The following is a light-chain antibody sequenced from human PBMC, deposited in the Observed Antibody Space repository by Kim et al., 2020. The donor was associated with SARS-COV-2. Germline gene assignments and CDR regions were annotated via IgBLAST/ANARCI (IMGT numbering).Light chain of an antibody. J-gene: IGLJ3*02. Sequence: APVKLTCTLGSGHNIDAIAWHQQQPEKGPRYLMNVNSDGSHTKGDGIPDRFSGSSSGAERYLTISRLQSEDEADYCCQTWGTGIRVFGGGTQLTVL. V-gene: IGLV4-69*01. CDR1: SGHNIDA. CDR3: QTWGTGIRV. CDR2: VNSDGSH.